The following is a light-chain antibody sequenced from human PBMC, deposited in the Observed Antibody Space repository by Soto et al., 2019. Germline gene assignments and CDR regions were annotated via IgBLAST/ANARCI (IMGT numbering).Light chain of an antibody. V-gene: IGKV3-15*01. Sequence: EIVMTQSPATLSLSPGERATLSCRASQSFSSNLAWYQQKPGQAPRLLIYGASTRATGVPARFSGSGSGTEFTLTISTLQSEDFAVYYCQQYDNWPPLTFGGGTRLEIK. J-gene: IGKJ5*01. CDR3: QQYDNWPPLT. CDR1: QSFSSN. CDR2: GAS.